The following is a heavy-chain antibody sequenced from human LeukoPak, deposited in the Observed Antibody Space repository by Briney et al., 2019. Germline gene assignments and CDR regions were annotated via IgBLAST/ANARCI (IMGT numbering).Heavy chain of an antibody. D-gene: IGHD3-22*01. CDR1: GYTFTGYY. J-gene: IGHJ3*02. V-gene: IGHV1-2*06. Sequence: GASVKVSCKASGYTFTGYYMHWVRQAPGQGLERMGRINPNSGGTNYAQKFQGRVTMTRDTSISTAYMELSRLRSDDTAVYYCARDRVYGYYYDSSGYSVYAFDIWGQGTMVTVSS. CDR2: INPNSGGT. CDR3: ARDRVYGYYYDSSGYSVYAFDI.